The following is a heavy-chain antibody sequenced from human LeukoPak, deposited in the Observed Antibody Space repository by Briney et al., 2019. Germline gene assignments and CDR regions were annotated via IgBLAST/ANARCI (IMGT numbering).Heavy chain of an antibody. V-gene: IGHV3-11*01. D-gene: IGHD5-18*01. CDR2: ISSSGSTI. CDR1: GFTVSSNY. J-gene: IGHJ4*02. CDR3: ARVVQLWLEGDY. Sequence: GGSLRLSCTASGFTVSSNYMNWIRQAPGKGLEWVSYISSSGSTIYYADSVKGRFTISRDNAKNSLYLQMNSLRAEDTAVYYCARVVQLWLEGDYWGQGTLVTVSS.